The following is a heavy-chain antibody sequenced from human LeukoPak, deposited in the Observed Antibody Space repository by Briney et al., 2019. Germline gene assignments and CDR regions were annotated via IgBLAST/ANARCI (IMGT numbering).Heavy chain of an antibody. V-gene: IGHV4-31*03. CDR2: IYYSGST. D-gene: IGHD6-19*01. CDR3: ARHNAPYTTGWSGYYGMDV. CDR1: GGSISSGGYS. Sequence: SETLSLTCTVSGGSISSGGYSWSWIRQHPGKGLEWIGYIYYSGSTYYNPSLKSRVTISVDTSKNQFSLKLSSVTAADTAVYFCARHNAPYTTGWSGYYGMDVWGQGTTVTVSS. J-gene: IGHJ6*02.